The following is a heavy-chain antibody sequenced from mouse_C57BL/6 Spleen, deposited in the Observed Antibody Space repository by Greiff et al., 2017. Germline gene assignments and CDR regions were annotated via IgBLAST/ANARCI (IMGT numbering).Heavy chain of an antibody. Sequence: QVQLQQSGAELVKPGASVKISCKASGYAFSSYWMNWVKQRPGKGLEWIGQIYPGDGDTNYNGKFKGKATLTADKSSSTAYMQLSSLTSEDSAVYVWARVSTVVAEGPFDYWGQGTTLTVSS. V-gene: IGHV1-80*01. CDR1: GYAFSSYW. J-gene: IGHJ2*01. CDR2: IYPGDGDT. D-gene: IGHD1-1*01. CDR3: ARVSTVVAEGPFDY.